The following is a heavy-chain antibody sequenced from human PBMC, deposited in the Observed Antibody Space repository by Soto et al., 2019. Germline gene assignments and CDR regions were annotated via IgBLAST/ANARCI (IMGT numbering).Heavy chain of an antibody. CDR2: MNPNSGNT. CDR1: GGTFTSYD. J-gene: IGHJ5*02. V-gene: IGHV1-8*01. Sequence: ASVKVSCKASGGTFTSYDINWVRQATGQGLEWMGWMNPNSGNTGYAQKFQGRVTMTRNTSISTAYMELSSLRSEDTAVYYCARVRIVLEPPTKNRFDPWGQGTPVTVS. CDR3: ARVRIVLEPPTKNRFDP. D-gene: IGHD2-2*01.